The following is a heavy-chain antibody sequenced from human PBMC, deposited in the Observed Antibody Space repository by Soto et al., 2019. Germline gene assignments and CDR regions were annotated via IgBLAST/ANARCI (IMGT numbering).Heavy chain of an antibody. D-gene: IGHD3-10*01. CDR2: IYYSGST. Sequence: SETLSLPCPVRGGSISSYYCSWIRQPLGKGLELIRYIYYSGSTNYNHSLKSRVTNSVDTYKKQFSLTLSSVTAADTDVYYCARALSITMVRAGGSYGMDVWGQGTTVTVSS. CDR1: GGSISSYY. J-gene: IGHJ6*02. V-gene: IGHV4-59*01. CDR3: ARALSITMVRAGGSYGMDV.